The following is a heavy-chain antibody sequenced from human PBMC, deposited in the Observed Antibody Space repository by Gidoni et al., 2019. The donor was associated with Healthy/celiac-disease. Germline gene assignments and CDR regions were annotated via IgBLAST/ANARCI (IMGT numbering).Heavy chain of an antibody. CDR2: IYYSGST. V-gene: IGHV4-39*02. Sequence: QLQLQESRPGLVKPSETLSLTCTVSGGSISRSSYYWGWIRQPPGKGLEWIGSIYYSGSTYYNPSLKSRVTISVDTSKNQFSLKLSSVTAADTAVYYCARERLGYCSGGSSCYYGMDVWGQGTTVTVSS. J-gene: IGHJ6*02. CDR3: ARERLGYCSGGSSCYYGMDV. D-gene: IGHD2-15*01. CDR1: GGSISRSSYY.